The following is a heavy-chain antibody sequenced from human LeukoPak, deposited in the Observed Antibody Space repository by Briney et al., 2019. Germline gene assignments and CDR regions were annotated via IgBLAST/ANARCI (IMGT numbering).Heavy chain of an antibody. CDR1: GGSISSGSYY. D-gene: IGHD1-26*01. CDR2: IYTSGST. CDR3: ARGGNYWPQWWFDP. Sequence: SQTLSLTCTVSGGSISSGSYYWSWIRQPAGKGLEWIGRIYTSGSTNYNPSLKSRVTISVDTSKNQFSLELNSVTPADTAVYYCARGGNYWPQWWFDPWGRGTLVSVSS. J-gene: IGHJ5*02. V-gene: IGHV4-61*02.